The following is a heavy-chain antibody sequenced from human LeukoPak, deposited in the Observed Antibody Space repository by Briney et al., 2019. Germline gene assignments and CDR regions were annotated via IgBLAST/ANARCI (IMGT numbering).Heavy chain of an antibody. CDR2: INHSGST. V-gene: IGHV4-34*01. D-gene: IGHD5-12*01. CDR3: ARGSVATPLYY. J-gene: IGHJ4*02. CDR1: GGSFSGYY. Sequence: SDTLSLTCAVSGGSFSGYYWIWIRQPPGKGLEWIGEINHSGSTNYNPSLKSRVTISVDTSKNQFSLKLSSVTAADTAVYYCARGSVATPLYYWGQGTLVTVSS.